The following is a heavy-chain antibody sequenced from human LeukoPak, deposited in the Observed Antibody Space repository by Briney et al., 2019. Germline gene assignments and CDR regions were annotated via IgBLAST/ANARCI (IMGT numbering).Heavy chain of an antibody. J-gene: IGHJ6*02. CDR3: ARSIVRTMVRGVTTQSYYYYYYGMDV. Sequence: ASVKVSCKVSGYTLTELSMHWVRQAPGKGLEWMGGFDPEDGETIYAQKFQGRVTMTEDTSTDTAYMELSSLRSEDTAVYYCARSIVRTMVRGVTTQSYYYYYYGMDVWGQGTTVTVSS. CDR1: GYTLTELS. CDR2: FDPEDGET. D-gene: IGHD3-10*01. V-gene: IGHV1-24*01.